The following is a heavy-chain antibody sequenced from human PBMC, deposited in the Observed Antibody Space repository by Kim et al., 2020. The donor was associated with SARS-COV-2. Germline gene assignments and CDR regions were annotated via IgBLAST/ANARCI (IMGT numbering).Heavy chain of an antibody. D-gene: IGHD2-2*01. CDR3: ARRGKVCSSTSCYHYGMDV. J-gene: IGHJ6*02. CDR1: GGSISSYY. V-gene: IGHV4-59*01. CDR2: IYYSGST. Sequence: SETLSLTCTVSGGSISSYYWSWIRQPPGKGLEWIGYIYYSGSTNYNPSLKSRVTISVDTSKNQFSLKLSSVTAADTAVYYCARRGKVCSSTSCYHYGMDVWGQGTTVTVSS.